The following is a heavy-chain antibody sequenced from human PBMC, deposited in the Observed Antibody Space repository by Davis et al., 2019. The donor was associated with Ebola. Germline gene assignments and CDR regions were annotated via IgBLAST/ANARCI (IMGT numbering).Heavy chain of an antibody. CDR1: GGSISSYY. J-gene: IGHJ4*02. D-gene: IGHD6-19*01. Sequence: MPSETLSLTCTVSGGSISSYYWSWIRQPPGKGLEWIGYIYYSGSTNYNPSLKSRVTISVDTSKNQFSLKLSSVTAADTAVYYRAAGRIAVAGVDYWGQGTLVTVSS. CDR2: IYYSGST. CDR3: AAGRIAVAGVDY. V-gene: IGHV4-59*01.